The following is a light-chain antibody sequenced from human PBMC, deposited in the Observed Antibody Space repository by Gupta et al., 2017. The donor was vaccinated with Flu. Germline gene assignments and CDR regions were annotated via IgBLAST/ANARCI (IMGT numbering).Light chain of an antibody. Sequence: GERATLSCKASQSVSSSYLAWYQQKPGQAPRLLIYGASSSATGIPDRFSGSGSGTDFTLTISRLEPEDFAVYYCQQYGSSGTFGQGTKLEIK. CDR1: QSVSSSY. V-gene: IGKV3-20*01. CDR3: QQYGSSGT. CDR2: GAS. J-gene: IGKJ2*01.